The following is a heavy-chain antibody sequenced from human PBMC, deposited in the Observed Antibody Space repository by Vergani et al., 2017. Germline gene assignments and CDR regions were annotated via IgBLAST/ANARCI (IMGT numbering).Heavy chain of an antibody. CDR1: GYTFTGYY. CDR2: INPNSGGT. CDR3: ARTRITMIVPGYPFDY. Sequence: QVQLVQSGAEVKKPGASVKVSCKASGYTFTGYYMHWVRQAPGQGLEWMGWINPNSGGTNYAQKFQGRVTMTRDTSISTAYMELSRLSSDDTAVYYCARTRITMIVPGYPFDYWGQGTLVTVSS. D-gene: IGHD3-22*01. V-gene: IGHV1-2*02. J-gene: IGHJ4*02.